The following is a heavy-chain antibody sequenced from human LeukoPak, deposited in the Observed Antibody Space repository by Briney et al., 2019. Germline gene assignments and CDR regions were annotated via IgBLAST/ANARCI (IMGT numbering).Heavy chain of an antibody. CDR2: IYSGGST. V-gene: IGHV3-53*01. D-gene: IGHD6-6*01. J-gene: IGHJ6*03. CDR1: GFTVSSNY. Sequence: GGSLRLSCVASGFTVSSNYMSWVRQAPGKGLEWVSVIYSGGSTYYADSVKGRFTISRDNPKNTLYLQMNSLRAEDTAVYYCARLAKYYFYMDVWGKGTTVTISS. CDR3: ARLAKYYFYMDV.